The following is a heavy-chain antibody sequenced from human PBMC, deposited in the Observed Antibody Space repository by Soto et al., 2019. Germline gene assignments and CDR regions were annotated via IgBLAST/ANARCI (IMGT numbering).Heavy chain of an antibody. Sequence: EVQLLESGGGLVQPGGSLRLSCSASGFTFTSYAMSWVRQAPGKGLECVSGISGSGGDTKSADSVKGRFTIARDNFKNMLYLQMNSLRAEDTAAYYCAKHDFWTLYNTGLDSWGQGTLVTVSS. CDR2: ISGSGGDT. CDR3: AKHDFWTLYNTGLDS. V-gene: IGHV3-23*01. J-gene: IGHJ4*02. CDR1: GFTFTSYA. D-gene: IGHD3-3*01.